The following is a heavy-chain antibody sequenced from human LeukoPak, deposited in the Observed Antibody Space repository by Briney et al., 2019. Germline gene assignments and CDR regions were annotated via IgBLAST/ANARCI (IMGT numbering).Heavy chain of an antibody. V-gene: IGHV3-33*06. CDR2: IWYDGSNK. CDR3: AKIGIAAGDTDY. Sequence: GGSLRLSCAASGFTFSSYGMHWVRQAPGKGLEWVAVIWYDGSNKYYADSVKGRFTISRDNSKNTLYLQMNSLRAEDTALYYCAKIGIAAGDTDYWGQGTLATVSS. CDR1: GFTFSSYG. J-gene: IGHJ4*02. D-gene: IGHD6-13*01.